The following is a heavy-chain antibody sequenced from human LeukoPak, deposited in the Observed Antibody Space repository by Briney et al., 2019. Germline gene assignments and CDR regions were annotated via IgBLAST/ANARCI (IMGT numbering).Heavy chain of an antibody. CDR2: INPNSGGT. V-gene: IGHV1-2*02. CDR3: ARDPRIAAAARPHSYYYYYYMDV. Sequence: GASVKVSCKASGYTFTGYYMHWVRQAPGQGLEWMGWINPNSGGTNYAQKFQGRVTMTRDTSISTAYMELSRLRSDDTAVYYCARDPRIAAAARPHSYYYYYYMDVWGKGTTVTVSS. CDR1: GYTFTGYY. D-gene: IGHD6-13*01. J-gene: IGHJ6*03.